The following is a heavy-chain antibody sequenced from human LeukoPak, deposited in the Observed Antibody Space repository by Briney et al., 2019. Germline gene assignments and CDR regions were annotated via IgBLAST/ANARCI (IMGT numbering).Heavy chain of an antibody. J-gene: IGHJ5*02. CDR2: IKQDGSEK. V-gene: IGHV3-7*01. Sequence: GGSLRLSCAASRFTFSSYWMSWVRQAPGKGLEWVANIKQDGSEKYYVDSVKGRFTISRDNAKNSLYLQMNSLRAEDTAVYYCARDLVGTGHCSTGNCHAWGQGTLVTVSS. CDR1: RFTFSSYW. CDR3: ARDLVGTGHCSTGNCHA. D-gene: IGHD2-15*01.